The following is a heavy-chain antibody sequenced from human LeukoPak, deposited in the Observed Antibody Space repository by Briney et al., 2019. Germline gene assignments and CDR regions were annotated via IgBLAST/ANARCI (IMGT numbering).Heavy chain of an antibody. CDR1: GGSISSSSSY. Sequence: PSETLSLTCTVSGGSISSSSSYWGWIRQPPGEGLEWIGSISYSGSTYYIPSLKSQFTISVDTSKNHFSLRLSSVTAADTAVYYCVRPISDIGSPYKYDAFDIWGQGTMVTVSS. J-gene: IGHJ3*02. V-gene: IGHV4-39*02. CDR3: VRPISDIGSPYKYDAFDI. D-gene: IGHD1-26*01. CDR2: ISYSGST.